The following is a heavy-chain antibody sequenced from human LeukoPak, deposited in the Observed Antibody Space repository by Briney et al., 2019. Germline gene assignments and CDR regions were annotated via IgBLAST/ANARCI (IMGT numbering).Heavy chain of an antibody. CDR1: GYTFTSYG. V-gene: IGHV1-18*04. Sequence: ASVKVSCKASGYTFTSYGISWVRQAPGQGLEWMGWISAYNGNTNYAQKLQGRVTMTTDTSTSTVYMELRSLRSDDTAVYYCAREVHYYGSGLLDYWGQGTLVTVSS. D-gene: IGHD3-10*01. J-gene: IGHJ4*02. CDR2: ISAYNGNT. CDR3: AREVHYYGSGLLDY.